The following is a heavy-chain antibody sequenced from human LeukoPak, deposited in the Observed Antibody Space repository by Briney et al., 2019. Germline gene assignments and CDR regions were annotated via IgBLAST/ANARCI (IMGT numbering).Heavy chain of an antibody. CDR1: GFTFSSYA. CDR2: ISGSGGTT. D-gene: IGHD2-2*01. V-gene: IGHV3-23*01. Sequence: GGFLRLSCAASGFTFSSYAMSWVRQAPGKGLEWVSVISGSGGTTYYADSVKGRFTISRDNSKNTLYLQMNSLRAEDTAVYYCAKDKGGVSSTIMDVWGQGTTVTVSS. CDR3: AKDKGGVSSTIMDV. J-gene: IGHJ6*02.